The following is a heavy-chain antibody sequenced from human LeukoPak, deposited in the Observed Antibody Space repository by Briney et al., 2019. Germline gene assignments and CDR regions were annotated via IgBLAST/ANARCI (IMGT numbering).Heavy chain of an antibody. CDR1: GGSFSGYY. CDR3: ARGSDTSAGLY. J-gene: IGHJ4*02. Sequence: SETLSLTCAVYGGSFSGYYWSWIRQPPGKGLEWIGEINHSGSTNYNPSLKSRVSISVDSSKNQFSLKVSSVTAADTAVYYCARGSDTSAGLYWGQGTLVTVSS. D-gene: IGHD6-13*01. CDR2: INHSGST. V-gene: IGHV4-34*01.